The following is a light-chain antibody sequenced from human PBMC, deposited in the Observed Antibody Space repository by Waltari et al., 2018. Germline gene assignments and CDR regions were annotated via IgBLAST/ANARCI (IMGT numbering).Light chain of an antibody. CDR3: QHYEGWPPWT. CDR2: DAS. CDR1: QSVSTQ. Sequence: EIVLTQSPATLSVSPGERATLSCRASQSVSTQGAWDQQRPGQAPRLLIYDASSRATGVPARFGGSGSETDFTLTISGLQSEDFAVYYCQHYEGWPPWTFGQGTKV. J-gene: IGKJ1*01. V-gene: IGKV3-15*01.